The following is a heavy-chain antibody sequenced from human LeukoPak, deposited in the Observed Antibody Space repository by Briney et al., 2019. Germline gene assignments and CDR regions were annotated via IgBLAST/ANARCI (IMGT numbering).Heavy chain of an antibody. D-gene: IGHD2-2*01. J-gene: IGHJ5*02. V-gene: IGHV1-2*06. Sequence: ASVKVSCKASGYTFTGYYMHWVRQAPGQGLEWMGRVNPNSGGTNYAQKFQGRVTMTRDTSISTAYMELSRLRSDDTAVYYCARGRKYQLLWWFAPWGQGTRVTVS. CDR3: ARGRKYQLLWWFAP. CDR2: VNPNSGGT. CDR1: GYTFTGYY.